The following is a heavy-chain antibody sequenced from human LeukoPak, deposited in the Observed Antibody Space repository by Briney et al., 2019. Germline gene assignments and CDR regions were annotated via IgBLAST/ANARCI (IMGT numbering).Heavy chain of an antibody. V-gene: IGHV3-7*01. J-gene: IGHJ4*02. D-gene: IGHD5-18*01. CDR2: IKQDGSEK. CDR3: ARDSVDTAMVTLDY. Sequence: GGSLRLSCAASGFTFSSYWMSWVRQAPGKGLEGVANIKQDGSEKYYVDSVKGRFTISRDNAKNSLYLQMNSLRAEDTAVYYCARDSVDTAMVTLDYWGQGTLVTVSS. CDR1: GFTFSSYW.